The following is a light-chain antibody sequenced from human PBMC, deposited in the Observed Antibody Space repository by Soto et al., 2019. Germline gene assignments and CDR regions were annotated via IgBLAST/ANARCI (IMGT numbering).Light chain of an antibody. CDR2: RAS. CDR3: QEYGTSFTWT. J-gene: IGKJ1*01. V-gene: IGKV1-5*03. CDR1: QNISFW. Sequence: DIHVTQSPSTLSSSVGGSVTIPCRASQNISFWLAWYQQKPGKAPKVLMHRASNLENGVPSRFSGSGSGTEFTLTISSLQPEDFATYFCQEYGTSFTWTFGQGTKVDIK.